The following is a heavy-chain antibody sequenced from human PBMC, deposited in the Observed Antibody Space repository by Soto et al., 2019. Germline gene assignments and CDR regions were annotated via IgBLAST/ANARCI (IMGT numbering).Heavy chain of an antibody. CDR3: ARGLRAYYYDSSGYRLNAFDI. Sequence: QVQLVQSGAEVKKPGASVKVSCKASGYTFTSYDINWVRQATGQGLEWMGWMNPNSGNTGYAQKCQGRVTMTRNTSISTAYMELSSLRSEDTAVYYCARGLRAYYYDSSGYRLNAFDIWGQGTMVTVSS. CDR2: MNPNSGNT. CDR1: GYTFTSYD. D-gene: IGHD3-22*01. V-gene: IGHV1-8*01. J-gene: IGHJ3*02.